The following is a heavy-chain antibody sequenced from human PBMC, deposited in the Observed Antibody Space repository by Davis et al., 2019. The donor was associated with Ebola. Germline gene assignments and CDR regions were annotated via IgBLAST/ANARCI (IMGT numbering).Heavy chain of an antibody. Sequence: ASVKVSCKASGYTFISYYMHWVRHASGQGREWMGIINPSGGSTRYAQKFQGRVTMTRDTSTTTFYMELSSLRSEDTTVYYCAMTYYYGSGSYYKYYYGMDVWGQGTTVTVSS. D-gene: IGHD3-10*01. CDR1: GYTFISYY. CDR2: INPSGGST. V-gene: IGHV1-46*01. CDR3: AMTYYYGSGSYYKYYYGMDV. J-gene: IGHJ6*02.